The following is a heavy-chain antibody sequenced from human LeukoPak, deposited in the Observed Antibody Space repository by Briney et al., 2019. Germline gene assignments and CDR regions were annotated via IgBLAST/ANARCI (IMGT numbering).Heavy chain of an antibody. V-gene: IGHV3-23*01. CDR3: AKRMSRGAVAALFDY. CDR1: GFKFSDHY. J-gene: IGHJ4*02. Sequence: GGSLRLSCAASGFKFSDHYIDWVRQAPGKGLEWVSAISGSGGSTYYADSVKGRFTISRDNSKNTLYLQMNSLRAEDTAVYYCAKRMSRGAVAALFDYWGQGTLVTVSS. CDR2: ISGSGGST. D-gene: IGHD6-19*01.